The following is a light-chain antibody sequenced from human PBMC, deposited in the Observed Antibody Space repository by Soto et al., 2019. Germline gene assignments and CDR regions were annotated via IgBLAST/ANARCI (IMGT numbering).Light chain of an antibody. V-gene: IGKV3-20*01. J-gene: IGKJ1*01. Sequence: EIVLTQSPGALSLSPGERATLSCRTSQSVSANYLAWNQEKPGQAPRLLIYGASSKATGIPDRFSGSGSGTDFTLTISRLEPEDFAVYYCQHYGSSPPTWTFGQGTKVDIK. CDR3: QHYGSSPPTWT. CDR2: GAS. CDR1: QSVSANY.